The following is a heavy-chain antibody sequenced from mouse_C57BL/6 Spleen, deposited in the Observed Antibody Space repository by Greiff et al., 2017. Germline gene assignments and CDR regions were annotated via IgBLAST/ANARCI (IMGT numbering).Heavy chain of an antibody. V-gene: IGHV1-12*01. D-gene: IGHD2-1*01. CDR3: ARAMGNYADYCDY. J-gene: IGHJ2*01. CDR2: IYPGNGDT. Sequence: LQQSGAELVWPGASVKMSCKASGYTFTSYNMHWVKQTPRQGLEWIGAIYPGNGDTSYNQKFKGTATLTVDKSSSTAYMQLSSLTSEDSSVYFCARAMGNYADYCDYWGQGTTLTVSS. CDR1: GYTFTSYN.